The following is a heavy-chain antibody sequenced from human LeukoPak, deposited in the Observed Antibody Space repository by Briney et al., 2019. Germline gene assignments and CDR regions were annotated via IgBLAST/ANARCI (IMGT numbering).Heavy chain of an antibody. Sequence: PGGSLRLSCAASGFTFSSYSMNWVRQVPGKGLEWVSSISSSSSYIYYADSVKGRFTISRDNAKNSLYLQMNSLRAEDTAVYYCARQGVAVAGFDYWGQGTLVTVSS. CDR1: GFTFSSYS. CDR2: ISSSSSYI. CDR3: ARQGVAVAGFDY. V-gene: IGHV3-21*01. D-gene: IGHD6-19*01. J-gene: IGHJ4*02.